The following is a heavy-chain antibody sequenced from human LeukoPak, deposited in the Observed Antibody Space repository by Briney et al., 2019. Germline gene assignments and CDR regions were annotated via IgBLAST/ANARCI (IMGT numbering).Heavy chain of an antibody. D-gene: IGHD6-19*01. CDR1: GAXITTHY. CDR2: ADYTGST. J-gene: IGHJ4*02. CDR3: AGGYSSDWYFNC. V-gene: IGHV4-59*11. Sequence: PSETLSLTCTVSGAXITTHYWSWIRQSPGEGLEWIGYADYTGSTKYNPSLKSRVTMSLDTSNNQFSLQLDSVTAADTAVYFCAGGYSSDWYFNCWGQGTLVTVSS.